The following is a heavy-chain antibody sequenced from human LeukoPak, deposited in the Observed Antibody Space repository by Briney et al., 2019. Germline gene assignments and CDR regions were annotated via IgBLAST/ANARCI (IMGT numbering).Heavy chain of an antibody. CDR3: ARGFFEVGATTDYYYYMDV. Sequence: GASVKVSCKASGYTFTSYGISWVRQAPGQGLEWMGWISAYNSNTNYAQKLQGRVTMTTDTSTSTAYMELRSLRSDDTAVYYCARGFFEVGATTDYYYYMDVWGKGTTVTVSS. J-gene: IGHJ6*03. D-gene: IGHD1-26*01. CDR2: ISAYNSNT. V-gene: IGHV1-18*01. CDR1: GYTFTSYG.